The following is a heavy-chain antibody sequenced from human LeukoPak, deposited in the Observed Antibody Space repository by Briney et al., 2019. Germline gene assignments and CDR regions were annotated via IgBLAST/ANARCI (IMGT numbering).Heavy chain of an antibody. V-gene: IGHV4-59*06. D-gene: IGHD2-15*01. J-gene: IGHJ4*02. CDR2: IYYSGST. Sequence: SETLSLTCTVSGGSISSYYWSWIRQHPGKGLEWIGYIYYSGSTYYNPSLKSRVTISVDTSKNQFSLKLSSVTAADTAVYYCARTLGYCSGGSCSYYFDYWGQGTLVTVSS. CDR3: ARTLGYCSGGSCSYYFDY. CDR1: GGSISSYY.